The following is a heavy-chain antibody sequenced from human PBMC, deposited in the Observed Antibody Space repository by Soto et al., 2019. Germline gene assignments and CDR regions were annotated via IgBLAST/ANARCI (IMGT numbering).Heavy chain of an antibody. D-gene: IGHD5-18*01. CDR2: ISYDGSNK. J-gene: IGHJ4*02. CDR1: GFTFNTYG. V-gene: IGHV3-30*18. CDR3: AKDIVRYTYGACDY. Sequence: PGGSLRLSCAASGFTFNTYGMYWVRQAPGKGLEWVAAISYDGSNKYHADSVKGRFTISRDNSKNTLYLQMNSLRVEDKAVYYFAKDIVRYTYGACDYWGQGALVTVSS.